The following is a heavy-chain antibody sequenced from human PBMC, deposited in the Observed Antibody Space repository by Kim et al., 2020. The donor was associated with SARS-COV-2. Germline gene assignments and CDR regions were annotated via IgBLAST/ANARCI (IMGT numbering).Heavy chain of an antibody. CDR3: ASGYSYGYLGLDRLFDY. CDR2: ISDDGNNR. CDR1: GFRFSSYG. J-gene: IGHJ4*02. D-gene: IGHD5-18*01. V-gene: IGHV3-30*03. Sequence: GGSLRLSCAASGFRFSSYGMHWVRQAPGKGLEWVAFISDDGNNRKYADSVKGRFTMSRDNSKNTLYMQLNSLRVEDTAVYYCASGYSYGYLGLDRLFDYWGQGTLVSVS.